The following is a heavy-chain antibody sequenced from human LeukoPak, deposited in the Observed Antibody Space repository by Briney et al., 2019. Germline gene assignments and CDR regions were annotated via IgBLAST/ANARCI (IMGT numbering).Heavy chain of an antibody. J-gene: IGHJ4*02. CDR2: IYYSGST. CDR3: ARERVSAGTMDY. CDR1: GGSISSYY. Sequence: SETLSLTCTVSGGSISSYYWSWIRQPPGKGLEWIGYIYYSGSTNYNPSLKSRVTISVDTSKNQFSLKLSSVTAADTAVYYCARERVSAGTMDYWGQGTLVTASS. D-gene: IGHD1-7*01. V-gene: IGHV4-59*01.